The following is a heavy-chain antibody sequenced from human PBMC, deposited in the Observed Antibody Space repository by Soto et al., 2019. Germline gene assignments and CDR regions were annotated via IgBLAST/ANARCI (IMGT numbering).Heavy chain of an antibody. J-gene: IGHJ5*02. D-gene: IGHD6-19*01. CDR3: ARRTRGAGWFDP. V-gene: IGHV3-11*01. Sequence: QVQLVESGGGLVKPGGSLRLSCAASGFTFSDNYMTWIRQAPGKGLEWVAYISDSGNIIYYADSVQGRFTVSRDNAKNSLYLQMNSLSAEDTAVYYCARRTRGAGWFDPWGQGPLVTVSS. CDR2: ISDSGNII. CDR1: GFTFSDNY.